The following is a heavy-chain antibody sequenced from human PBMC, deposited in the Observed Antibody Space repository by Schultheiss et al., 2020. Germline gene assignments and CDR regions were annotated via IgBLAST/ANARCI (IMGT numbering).Heavy chain of an antibody. D-gene: IGHD5-12*01. CDR1: GFSVSNNY. CDR2: IYDSGAT. CDR3: ARDSGSSGIDY. J-gene: IGHJ4*02. V-gene: IGHV3-53*01. Sequence: GGSLRLSCAVSGFSVSNNYMSWVRQAPGKGLEWVSLIYDSGATYYADSMKGRFTISRDSSKNTLYLQMNSLRDDDTAVYFCARDSGSSGIDYWGQGTLVTVSS.